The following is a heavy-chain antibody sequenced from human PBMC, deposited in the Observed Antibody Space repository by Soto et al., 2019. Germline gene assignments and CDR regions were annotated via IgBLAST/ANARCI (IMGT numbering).Heavy chain of an antibody. CDR2: ISYDGSNK. CDR1: GFTFSSYG. Sequence: RLSCAASGFTFSSYGMHWVRQAPGKGLEWVAVISYDGSNKYYADSVKGRFTISRDNSKNTLYLQMNSLRAEDTAVYYCAKDSKARTYSSGWYYDYWGQGTLATVSS. CDR3: AKDSKARTYSSGWYYDY. D-gene: IGHD6-19*01. V-gene: IGHV3-30*18. J-gene: IGHJ4*02.